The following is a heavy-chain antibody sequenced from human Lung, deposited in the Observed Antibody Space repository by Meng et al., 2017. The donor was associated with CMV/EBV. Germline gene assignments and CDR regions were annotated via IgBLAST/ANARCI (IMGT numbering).Heavy chain of an antibody. D-gene: IGHD4-23*01. V-gene: IGHV1-2*02. Sequence: ASGYPFTGYYMPWVRQAPGQGLEWMGWINPNSGGTNYAQKFQGRVTMTRDTSISTAYMELSRLRSDDTAVYYCARDHPDYGGNAGYWGQGTLVTVSS. CDR2: INPNSGGT. CDR1: GYPFTGYY. J-gene: IGHJ4*02. CDR3: ARDHPDYGGNAGY.